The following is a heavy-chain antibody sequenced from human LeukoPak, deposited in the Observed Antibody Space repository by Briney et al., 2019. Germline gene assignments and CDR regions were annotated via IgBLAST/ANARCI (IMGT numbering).Heavy chain of an antibody. CDR3: GRDRQVYDSSGYYHNYFDP. J-gene: IGHJ5*02. Sequence: GGSLRLSCAASGFTVSSNYMSWVRQAPGKGLEWVSVIYGGGSTYYADSVKGRFTISRDNSKNTLYLQMNSLRAEDSAIYYCGRDRQVYDSSGYYHNYFDPWGQGTLVTVSS. V-gene: IGHV3-66*01. CDR1: GFTVSSNY. D-gene: IGHD3-22*01. CDR2: IYGGGST.